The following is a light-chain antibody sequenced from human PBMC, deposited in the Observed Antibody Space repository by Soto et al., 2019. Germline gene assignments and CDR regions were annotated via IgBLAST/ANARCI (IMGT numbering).Light chain of an antibody. J-gene: IGLJ2*01. V-gene: IGLV1-47*02. CDR2: SNN. Sequence: QSALTQPPSASGTPGQRVTISCSGSSSNIGINYVYWYQQLPGTAPKLLIYSNNERPSGVPDRFSGSKSGTSASLAISGLRSEDEADYYCAAWDDSLSGHVVFGGGTKLTVL. CDR3: AAWDDSLSGHVV. CDR1: SSNIGINY.